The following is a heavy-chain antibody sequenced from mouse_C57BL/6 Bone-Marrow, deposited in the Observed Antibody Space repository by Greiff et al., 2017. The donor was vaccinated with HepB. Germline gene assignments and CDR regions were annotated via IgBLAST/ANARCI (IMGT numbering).Heavy chain of an antibody. CDR2: IWSGGST. Sequence: VQLKESGPGLVQPSQSLSITCTVSGFSLTSYGVHWVRQSPGKGLEWLGVIWSGGSTDYNAAFISRLSISKDNSKSQVFFKMNSLQADDTAIYYCARNPYYGSSYVGAMDYWGQGTSVTVSS. V-gene: IGHV2-2*01. J-gene: IGHJ4*01. CDR3: ARNPYYGSSYVGAMDY. CDR1: GFSLTSYG. D-gene: IGHD1-1*01.